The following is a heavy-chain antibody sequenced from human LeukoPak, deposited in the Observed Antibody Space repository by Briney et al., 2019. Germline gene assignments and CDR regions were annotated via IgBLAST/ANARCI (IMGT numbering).Heavy chain of an antibody. CDR1: GGSFSSYY. CDR2: IKPSGRT. D-gene: IGHD3-10*01. Sequence: SETLSLTCAVYGGSFSSYYWIWIRQPPGKGLEWIGEIKPSGRTNYNPSLESRVTISVDTSKNHFSLKLSSVTAADTAVYYCARRDYLDHFYYIDVWDKGNTVTVSS. J-gene: IGHJ6*03. CDR3: ARRDYLDHFYYIDV. V-gene: IGHV4-34*01.